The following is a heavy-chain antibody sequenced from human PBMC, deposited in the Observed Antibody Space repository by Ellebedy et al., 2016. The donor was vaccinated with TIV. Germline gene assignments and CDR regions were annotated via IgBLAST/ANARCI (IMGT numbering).Heavy chain of an antibody. Sequence: KVSCKASGYTFSNYWIGWVRQMPGKGLEWMGIIYPGDSNTKYNPSLQGQVTISADRSINTAYLRWSSLKSSDTAMYYCTRLLGDPGAFDVWGQGTMVTVSS. V-gene: IGHV5-51*01. D-gene: IGHD3-10*01. CDR1: GYTFSNYW. CDR3: TRLLGDPGAFDV. J-gene: IGHJ3*01. CDR2: IYPGDSNT.